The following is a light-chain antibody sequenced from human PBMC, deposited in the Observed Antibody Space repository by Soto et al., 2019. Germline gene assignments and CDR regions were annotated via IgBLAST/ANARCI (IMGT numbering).Light chain of an antibody. V-gene: IGKV3D-20*02. Sequence: EIVLTQSPGTLSLSPGERVTLSCRASQSVGSSRLAWYQQKPGQAPRLLIYDTSYRATGIPARFSGSGSGTDFTLTISSLEPEDFAVYYCQQRSNWITFGQGTRLEIK. CDR3: QQRSNWIT. CDR1: QSVGSSR. J-gene: IGKJ5*01. CDR2: DTS.